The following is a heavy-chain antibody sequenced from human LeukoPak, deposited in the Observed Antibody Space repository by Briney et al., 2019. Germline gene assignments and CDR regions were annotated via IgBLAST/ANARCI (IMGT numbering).Heavy chain of an antibody. J-gene: IGHJ5*02. Sequence: GGSLRLSCAASGFTFSSYAMSWVRQAPGKGLEWVSAIGGSGGSTYYADSVKGRFTISRDNSNNTLYLQMNSLRAEDTAVYYCAKCVVPGQEYWFDPWVEGTLVTVSS. V-gene: IGHV3-23*01. CDR3: AKCVVPGQEYWFDP. CDR2: IGGSGGST. D-gene: IGHD2-15*01. CDR1: GFTFSSYA.